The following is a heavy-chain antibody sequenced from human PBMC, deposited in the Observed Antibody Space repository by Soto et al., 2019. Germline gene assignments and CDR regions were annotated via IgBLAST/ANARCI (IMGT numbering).Heavy chain of an antibody. CDR2: IKQSGVEK. D-gene: IGHD2-15*01. V-gene: IGHV3-7*01. Sequence: EAQLVESGGGLVQPGGSLRLSCECTGFTFSNYWMTWVRQAPGKGLEWVANIKQSGVEKYYVDSVKGRFTISRDNAKSSLFLDMNSMRVDDSAVYYCARVVDCSSGSCYATPFCDQWGQVALVTVSS. CDR3: ARVVDCSSGSCYATPFCDQ. CDR1: GFTFSNYW. J-gene: IGHJ4*02.